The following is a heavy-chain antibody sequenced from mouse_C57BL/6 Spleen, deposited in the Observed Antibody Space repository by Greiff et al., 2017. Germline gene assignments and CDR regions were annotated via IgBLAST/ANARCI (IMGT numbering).Heavy chain of an antibody. Sequence: QVQLQQSGAELVRPGTSVKVSCKASGYAFTNYLIEWVKQRPGQGLEWIGVINPGSGGTNYNEKFKGKATLTADKSSSTAYMQLSSLTSEDSAVYFCARRGSIYYYGDYWGQGTTLTVSS. CDR2: INPGSGGT. D-gene: IGHD1-1*01. J-gene: IGHJ2*01. CDR1: GYAFTNYL. V-gene: IGHV1-54*01. CDR3: ARRGSIYYYGDY.